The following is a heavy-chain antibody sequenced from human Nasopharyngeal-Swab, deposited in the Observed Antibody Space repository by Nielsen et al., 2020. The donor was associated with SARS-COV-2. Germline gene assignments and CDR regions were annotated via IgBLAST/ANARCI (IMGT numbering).Heavy chain of an antibody. CDR1: GFTFSSYA. D-gene: IGHD2-15*01. J-gene: IGHJ3*01. CDR3: ADELVVVPAAYL. CDR2: ISGSGGST. Sequence: GESLKISCAASGFTFSSYAMSWVRQAPGKGLEWVSAISGSGGSTYYADSVKGRFTISRDNSKNTLYLQMNSLRAEDTAVYYCADELVVVPAAYLWGQGTMVTVSS. V-gene: IGHV3-23*01.